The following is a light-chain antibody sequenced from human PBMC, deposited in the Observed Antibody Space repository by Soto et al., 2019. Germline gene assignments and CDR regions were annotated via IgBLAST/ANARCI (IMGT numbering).Light chain of an antibody. V-gene: IGKV3D-15*01. Sequence: EIVLTQSPGTLSLSPGEVATRCFRASQSVSNNYLAWCQQKPGQAPRLLIYAASNRVTGIPDRISGSGSGTEFTLTISSLQSQDFALFYCQQYYNWPLTFGQGTKVDIK. CDR2: AAS. J-gene: IGKJ1*01. CDR3: QQYYNWPLT. CDR1: QSVSNN.